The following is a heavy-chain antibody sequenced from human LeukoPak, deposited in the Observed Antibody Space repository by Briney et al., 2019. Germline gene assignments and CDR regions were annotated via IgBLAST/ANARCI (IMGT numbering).Heavy chain of an antibody. CDR2: IRYDGSNK. CDR3: AKVPRHGIAAAGNFDY. CDR1: GFTFSSYG. Sequence: GGSLRLSCAASGFTFSSYGVHWVRQAPGKGLEWVAFIRYDGSNKYYADSVKGRITISRDNSKNTLYLQMNSLRAEDTAVYYCAKVPRHGIAAAGNFDYWGQGTLVTVSS. V-gene: IGHV3-30*02. J-gene: IGHJ4*02. D-gene: IGHD6-13*01.